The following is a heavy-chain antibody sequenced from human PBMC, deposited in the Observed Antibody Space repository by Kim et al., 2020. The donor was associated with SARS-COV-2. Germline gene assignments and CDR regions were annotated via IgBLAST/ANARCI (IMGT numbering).Heavy chain of an antibody. V-gene: IGHV3-23*01. J-gene: IGHJ4*02. CDR1: GFTFSRYA. D-gene: IGHD4-17*01. CDR3: AKEEGISGDGYGDPDPYDY. CDR2: ISVSGGST. Sequence: GGSLRLSCAASGFTFSRYAMTWVRQAPGKGLEWVSSISVSGGSTFYADFVKGRFTISRDNSKNTLYLQMNSLRAEDTAVYYCAKEEGISGDGYGDPDPYDYWGQGTLVTVSS.